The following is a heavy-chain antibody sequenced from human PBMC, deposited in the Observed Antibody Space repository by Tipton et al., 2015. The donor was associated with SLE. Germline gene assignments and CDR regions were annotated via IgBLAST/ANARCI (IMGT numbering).Heavy chain of an antibody. Sequence: TLSLTCTVSGDPITSSSYYWGWIRQPPGKGLEWIGEMDHSGITNYNPSLKSRVTISVDMSKSQFSLNLNLVTAADTAIYYCARRKYYYMDVWGKGATVTVSS. J-gene: IGHJ6*03. CDR2: MDHSGIT. CDR1: GDPITSSSYY. CDR3: ARRKYYYMDV. V-gene: IGHV4-39*01.